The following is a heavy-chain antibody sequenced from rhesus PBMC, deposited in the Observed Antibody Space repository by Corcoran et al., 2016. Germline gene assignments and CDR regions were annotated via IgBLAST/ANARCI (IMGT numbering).Heavy chain of an antibody. CDR2: INSGWGST. CDR1: GVTFSSYG. CDR3: AKEQYWNDGYFDY. Sequence: EVQLVETGGGLVQPGGSLKLSCAASGVTFSSYGMSWVRQAPRKVLGWVSAINSGWGSTYDADSVKCRFNMSKDKSKNTLSLQMNILRAEDTAVYYCAKEQYWNDGYFDYWGQGVLVTVSS. J-gene: IGHJ4*01. V-gene: IGHV3S5*01. D-gene: IGHD1-7*02.